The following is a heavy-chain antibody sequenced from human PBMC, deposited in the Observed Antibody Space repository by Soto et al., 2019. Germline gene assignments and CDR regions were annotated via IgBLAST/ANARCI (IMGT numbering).Heavy chain of an antibody. D-gene: IGHD4-17*01. Sequence: SETLSVTCTVSGGSISSYYWSWIRQPPGKGLEWIGYIYYSGDTNYNPSLKSRVTISVDTSKNQFSLSLSSLTAADTAVYYCARDTRYGVLDYWGQGTLVTVSS. CDR1: GGSISSYY. CDR2: IYYSGDT. J-gene: IGHJ4*02. CDR3: ARDTRYGVLDY. V-gene: IGHV4-59*01.